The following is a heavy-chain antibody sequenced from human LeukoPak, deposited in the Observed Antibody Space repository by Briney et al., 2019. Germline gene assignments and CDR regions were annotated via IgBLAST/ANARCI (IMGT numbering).Heavy chain of an antibody. D-gene: IGHD3-10*01. Sequence: ASVKVSCKASGYTFTGYYMHWVRQAPGQGLEWMGWINPNSGGTNYAQKFQGRVTMTRDTSISTAYMELNRLRSDDTAVYYCARSLEEGMVRGVIITPIFDYWGQGTLVTVSS. V-gene: IGHV1-2*02. J-gene: IGHJ4*02. CDR2: INPNSGGT. CDR3: ARSLEEGMVRGVIITPIFDY. CDR1: GYTFTGYY.